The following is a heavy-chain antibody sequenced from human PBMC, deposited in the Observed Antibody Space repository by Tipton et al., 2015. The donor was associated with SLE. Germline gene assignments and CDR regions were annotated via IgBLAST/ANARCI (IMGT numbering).Heavy chain of an antibody. V-gene: IGHV4-59*08. CDR2: IYYSGST. D-gene: IGHD3-10*01. J-gene: IGHJ4*02. CDR3: AKNSGSYYFDD. Sequence: PGLVKPSETLSLTCGVYGGSLSDYYWTWIRQPPGKGLEWIGYIYYSGSTYYNPSLKSRVTISVDTSKNQFSLKLNSVTAADTAVYYCAKNSGSYYFDDWGQGTLVTVSS. CDR1: GGSLSDYY.